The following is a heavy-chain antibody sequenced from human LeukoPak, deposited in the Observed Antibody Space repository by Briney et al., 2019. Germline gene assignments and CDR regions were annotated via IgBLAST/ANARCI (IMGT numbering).Heavy chain of an antibody. J-gene: IGHJ6*02. CDR2: IYYSGST. D-gene: IGHD1-26*01. CDR3: ARGGTVRNGMDV. CDR1: GGSISSSSYY. V-gene: IGHV4-61*01. Sequence: PSETLSLTCTVSGGSISSSSYYWSWIRQPPGKGLEWIGYIYYSGSTNYNPSLKSRVTISLDTSKNQFSLKLNLVTAADTAVYYCARGGTVRNGMDVWGQGTTVTVSS.